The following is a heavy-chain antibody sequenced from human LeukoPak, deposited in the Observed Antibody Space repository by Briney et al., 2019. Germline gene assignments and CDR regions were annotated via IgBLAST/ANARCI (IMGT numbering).Heavy chain of an antibody. D-gene: IGHD2-2*01. J-gene: IGHJ4*02. CDR3: ARSIVPLGYFDY. Sequence: GGSLRLSCAASGFTVSSNYMSWVRQAPGKGLEWVSVIYSGGSTYYADSVKGRFTISRDNSKNTLYLRMNSLRAEDTAVYYCARSIVPLGYFDYWGQGTLVTVSS. CDR2: IYSGGST. V-gene: IGHV3-66*02. CDR1: GFTVSSNY.